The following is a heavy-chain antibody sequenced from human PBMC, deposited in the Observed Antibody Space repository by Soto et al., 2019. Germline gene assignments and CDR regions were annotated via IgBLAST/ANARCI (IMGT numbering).Heavy chain of an antibody. CDR2: ISGSGGST. V-gene: IGHV3-23*01. D-gene: IGHD3-3*01. CDR3: AHLNYDFWGGYYRY. Sequence: EVQLLESGGGLVQPGGSLRLSCAASGFTFSSYAMSWVRQAPGKGLEWVSAISGSGGSTYYADSVKGRFTISRDNSRNALYLQMTSLRAEDTAVYYCAHLNYDFWGGYYRYWGQGTLVTVSS. CDR1: GFTFSSYA. J-gene: IGHJ4*02.